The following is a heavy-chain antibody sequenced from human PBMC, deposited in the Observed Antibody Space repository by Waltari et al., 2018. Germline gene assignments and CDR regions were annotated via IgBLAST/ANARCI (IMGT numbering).Heavy chain of an antibody. CDR3: ARDRSSSPLNWFDP. CDR2: IYTSGST. J-gene: IGHJ5*02. V-gene: IGHV4-61*09. D-gene: IGHD6-13*01. Sequence: QVQLQESGPGLVKPSQTLSLTCTVSGGSISSDSYYWSWIRQPAGKGLEWIGYIYTSGSTNYNPSLKSRVTISVDTSKNQFSLKLSSVTAADTAVYYCARDRSSSPLNWFDPWGQGTLVTVSS. CDR1: GGSISSDSYY.